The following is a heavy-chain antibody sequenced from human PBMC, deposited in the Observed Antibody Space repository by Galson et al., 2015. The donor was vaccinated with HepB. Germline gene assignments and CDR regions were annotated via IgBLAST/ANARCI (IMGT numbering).Heavy chain of an antibody. CDR2: INWNGGST. J-gene: IGHJ4*02. Sequence: SLRLSCAASGFTFDDYGMSWVRQAPGKGLEWVSGINWNGGSTGYADSVKGRFTISRVNAKNSLYLQMNSLRAEDTALYHCARAVTIVWFGELLYYFDYWGQGTLVTVSS. D-gene: IGHD3-10*01. CDR3: ARAVTIVWFGELLYYFDY. CDR1: GFTFDDYG. V-gene: IGHV3-20*01.